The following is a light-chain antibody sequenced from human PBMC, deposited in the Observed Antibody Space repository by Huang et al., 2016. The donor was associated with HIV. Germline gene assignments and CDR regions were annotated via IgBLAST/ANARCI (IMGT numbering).Light chain of an antibody. V-gene: IGKV3D-20*02. Sequence: VLTQSPVSVSLSLGDRLTVSCRASQSVDTSYLAWYQPKPGQSPRLLVYETSPRVSGIPSMFSGSGSGRDFTLTISRLEPEDFGVYYCHQYAKSMATFGQGTKVDI. CDR1: QSVDTSY. CDR2: ETS. J-gene: IGKJ1*01. CDR3: HQYAKSMAT.